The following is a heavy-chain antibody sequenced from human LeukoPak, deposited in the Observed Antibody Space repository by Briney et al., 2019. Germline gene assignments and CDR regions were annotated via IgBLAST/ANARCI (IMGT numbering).Heavy chain of an antibody. V-gene: IGHV4-39*07. J-gene: IGHJ5*02. Sequence: SQTLSLTCTVSGDSISSGDYYWSWIRQPPGKGLEWIGSTYYSGSTYYNPSLKSRVTISVDTSKNQFSLKLSSVTAADTAVYYCARGLRYFDWLWAGNWFDPWGQGTLVTVSS. CDR3: ARGLRYFDWLWAGNWFDP. CDR1: GDSISSGDYY. CDR2: TYYSGST. D-gene: IGHD3-9*01.